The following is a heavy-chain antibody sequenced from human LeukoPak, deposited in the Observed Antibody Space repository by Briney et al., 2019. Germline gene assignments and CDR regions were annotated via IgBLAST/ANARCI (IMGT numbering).Heavy chain of an antibody. D-gene: IGHD6-19*01. CDR1: GYTLTDHD. CDR2: INPGNGNT. J-gene: IGHJ4*02. V-gene: IGHV1-3*01. CDR3: ANWAGTPAGYFSGPLDY. Sequence: VASVKVSCKASGYTLTDHDIHWVRQAPGQRLEWMGWINPGNGNTKYSQKFQGRVTITRDTSASTAYMELSSLTSEDTAVYYCANWAGTPAGYFSGPLDYWAREPWSPSPQ.